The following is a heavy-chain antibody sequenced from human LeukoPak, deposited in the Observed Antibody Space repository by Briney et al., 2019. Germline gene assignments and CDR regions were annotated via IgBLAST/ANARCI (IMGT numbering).Heavy chain of an antibody. J-gene: IGHJ2*01. V-gene: IGHV1-2*02. CDR3: ARDWPGISLHFDL. Sequence: ASVTVSFTASGFTFNANCIHWVRQAPGQGVGRMGWINASTADINFAEKFQGRVAMTRDTSLSPAYLDLSRLPSDDTAVYYCARDWPGISLHFDLWGRGTLITVSS. D-gene: IGHD2-15*01. CDR2: INASTADI. CDR1: GFTFNANC.